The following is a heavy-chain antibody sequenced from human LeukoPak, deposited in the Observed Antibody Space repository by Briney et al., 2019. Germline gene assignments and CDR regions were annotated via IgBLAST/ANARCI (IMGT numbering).Heavy chain of an antibody. V-gene: IGHV1-18*01. D-gene: IGHD1-26*01. CDR3: ARVWELQNRFYYYYMDV. J-gene: IGHJ6*03. Sequence: ASVKVSCKASGYTFTSYGISWVRQAPGQGLEWMGWISAYNGNTNYAQKLQGRVTMTTDTSTSTAYMELRSLRSDETAVYYCARVWELQNRFYYYYMDVWGKGTTVTVSS. CDR1: GYTFTSYG. CDR2: ISAYNGNT.